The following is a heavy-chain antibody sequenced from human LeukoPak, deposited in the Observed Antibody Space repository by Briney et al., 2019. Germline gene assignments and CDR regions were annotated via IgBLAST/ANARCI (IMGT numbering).Heavy chain of an antibody. V-gene: IGHV4-59*11. CDR3: ARGLMMAVAGRGEFHY. Sequence: GSLRLSCAASGFTFSSLGMNWIRQPPGKGLEWIGYIYYSGSTNYNPSLKSRVTISVDTSKNQFSLKLSSVTAADTAVYYCARGLMMAVAGRGEFHYWGQGTLVTVSS. D-gene: IGHD6-13*01. J-gene: IGHJ4*02. CDR1: GFTFSSLG. CDR2: IYYSGST.